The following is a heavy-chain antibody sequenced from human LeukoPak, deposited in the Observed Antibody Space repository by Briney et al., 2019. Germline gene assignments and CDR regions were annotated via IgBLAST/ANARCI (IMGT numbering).Heavy chain of an antibody. CDR2: ISANSGDT. CDR3: ASREKSSREIDY. J-gene: IGHJ4*02. D-gene: IGHD2-15*01. Sequence: ASVKVSCKASGYTFASYGIDWVRQAPGQGLEWMGWISANSGDTNYAQRFQGRVTITADKSTSTAYMELSSLRSEDTAVYYCASREKSSREIDYWGQGTLVTVSS. V-gene: IGHV1-18*01. CDR1: GYTFASYG.